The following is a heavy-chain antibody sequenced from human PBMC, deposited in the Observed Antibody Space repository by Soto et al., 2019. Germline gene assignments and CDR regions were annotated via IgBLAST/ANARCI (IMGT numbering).Heavy chain of an antibody. J-gene: IGHJ4*02. CDR1: GYTFTSYG. CDR3: ARDMGGYYVEPKDY. V-gene: IGHV1-18*01. CDR2: ITANNVNT. D-gene: IGHD3-16*01. Sequence: GPEVKKPGASVKVSCKTSGYTFTSYGISWVRQAPGQGLEWMGWITANNVNTNYAQKFQGRVTMTTDTSTATAYMELRSLRSDDTAVYDWARDMGGYYVEPKDYWGQGTLVTVSS.